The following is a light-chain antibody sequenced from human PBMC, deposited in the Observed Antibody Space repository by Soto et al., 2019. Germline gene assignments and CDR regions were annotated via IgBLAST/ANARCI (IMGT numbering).Light chain of an antibody. CDR1: QSITTK. V-gene: IGKV3-15*01. J-gene: IGKJ1*01. CDR3: QKYDNWPRT. Sequence: EIVMTQSPATLSVSPGERATLSCRASQSITTKLAWYQQRPGQAPRPLIYGASNRATGIPARFSGSGSGTDFTLTISSLQSDDSAVYYCQKYDNWPRTFGLGTKV. CDR2: GAS.